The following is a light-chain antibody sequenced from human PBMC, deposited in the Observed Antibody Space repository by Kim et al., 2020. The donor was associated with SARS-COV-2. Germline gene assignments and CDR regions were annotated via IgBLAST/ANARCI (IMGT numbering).Light chain of an antibody. CDR3: QAWDSSIVV. CDR1: KLGDKY. Sequence: VSPGQTASITCSGDKLGDKYACWYQQKPGQSPVLVIYQDSKRPSGIPERFSGSNSGNTATLTISGTQAMDEADYYCQAWDSSIVVFGGGTQLTVL. V-gene: IGLV3-1*01. J-gene: IGLJ2*01. CDR2: QDS.